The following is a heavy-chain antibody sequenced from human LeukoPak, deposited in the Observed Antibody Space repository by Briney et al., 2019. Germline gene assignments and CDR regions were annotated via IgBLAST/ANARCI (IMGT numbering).Heavy chain of an antibody. Sequence: RGTLRLSSTASGFTFGDYAMSWVRHAPGKGLEWVAFIRSKAYGGTTEYAAYVKGRLTISRDDSKSIAYLQMNSLKTEDTAVYYCTRRTIFYYYYMDVWGKGTTVTVSS. CDR3: TRRTIFYYYYMDV. CDR2: IRSKAYGGTT. V-gene: IGHV3-49*04. CDR1: GFTFGDYA. J-gene: IGHJ6*03. D-gene: IGHD3-3*02.